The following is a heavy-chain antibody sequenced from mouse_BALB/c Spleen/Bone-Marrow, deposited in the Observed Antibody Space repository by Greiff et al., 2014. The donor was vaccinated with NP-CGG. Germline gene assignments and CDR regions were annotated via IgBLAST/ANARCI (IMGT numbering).Heavy chain of an antibody. CDR3: ARARSTVSTTWYFDV. CDR2: FAPGSGNT. D-gene: IGHD2-4*01. CDR1: GYTFTSYW. J-gene: IGHJ1*01. Sequence: DLVKPGASVKLSCKASGYTFTSYWINWIKQRPGQGLEWIGRFAPGSGNTYYNEMFKGKAALTVDTSSITAYIQLSSLSSEDSAVYFCARARSTVSTTWYFDVWGAGTTVTVSS. V-gene: IGHV1S41*01.